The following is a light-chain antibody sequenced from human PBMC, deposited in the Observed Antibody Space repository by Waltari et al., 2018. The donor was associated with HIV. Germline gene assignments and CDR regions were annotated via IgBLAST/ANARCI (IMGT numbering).Light chain of an antibody. CDR1: SAINVGTYT. Sequence: QAVLTQPSSLSASPGASASLTCTLRSAINVGTYTINLYQQKPGSPPQYLLRYKSDSDKKQGSGVPSRFSGSKDASANAGILLISGLQSEDEADYYCMIWYSSAGVFGGGTKLTVL. J-gene: IGLJ3*02. V-gene: IGLV5-45*02. CDR2: YKSDSDK. CDR3: MIWYSSAGV.